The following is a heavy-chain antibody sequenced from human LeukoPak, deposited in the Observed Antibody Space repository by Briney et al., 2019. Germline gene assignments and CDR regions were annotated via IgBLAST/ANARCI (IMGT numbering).Heavy chain of an antibody. CDR1: GFSISGTY. D-gene: IGHD3-9*01. CDR3: ARDFVNYLENTGHFPFDL. CDR2: IYGGGSS. J-gene: IGHJ4*02. Sequence: PGGSLTLSCEAAGFSISGTYMSWVRQTPGRGLEWVSVIYGGGSSYSADSVRGRLIISRDDSKNTVSLQMNNLRLEDTGLYFCARDFVNYLENTGHFPFDLWGQGTRVTVSS. V-gene: IGHV3-66*01.